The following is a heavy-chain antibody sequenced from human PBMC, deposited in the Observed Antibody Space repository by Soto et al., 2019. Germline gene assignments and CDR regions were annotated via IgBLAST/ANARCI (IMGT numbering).Heavy chain of an antibody. CDR3: ARAHGSGQNYYYYYMDV. Sequence: EASVKVSCKASGYTFTGYYMHWVRQAPGQGLEWMGWINPNSGGTNYAQKFQGWITMTRDTSISTAYMELSRLRSGDTAVYYCARAHGSGQNYYYYYMDVWGKGTTVTVSS. V-gene: IGHV1-2*04. J-gene: IGHJ6*03. D-gene: IGHD3-10*01. CDR1: GYTFTGYY. CDR2: INPNSGGT.